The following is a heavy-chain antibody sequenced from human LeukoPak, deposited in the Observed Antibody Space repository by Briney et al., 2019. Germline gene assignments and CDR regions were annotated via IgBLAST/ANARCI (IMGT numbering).Heavy chain of an antibody. CDR2: IKEDGSEK. CDR1: GFAFGSYW. J-gene: IGHJ4*02. Sequence: GSLRLSCAASGFAFGSYWMSWVRQAAGKGLEWVANIKEDGSEKYYLDSVKGRISISRDDAKNSLYLQMNSLRAEDTALYYCAKDYGSGSYPYYFDYWGQGTLVTVSS. V-gene: IGHV3-7*03. CDR3: AKDYGSGSYPYYFDY. D-gene: IGHD3-10*01.